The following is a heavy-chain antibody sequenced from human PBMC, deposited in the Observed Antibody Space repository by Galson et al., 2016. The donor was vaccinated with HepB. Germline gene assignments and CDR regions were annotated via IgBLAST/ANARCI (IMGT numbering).Heavy chain of an antibody. V-gene: IGHV3-23*01. J-gene: IGHJ6*01. CDR2: VNNGGNP. CDR1: GFNFRNFA. CDR3: ALLQEHL. D-gene: IGHD1-26*01. Sequence: SLRLSCAASGFNFRNFAMSWVRQAAGKGLEWVASVNNGGNPYYADSVKGRFIVSRDNSQNTLDLQLNSFHQGPIGLPPGALLQEHLWG.